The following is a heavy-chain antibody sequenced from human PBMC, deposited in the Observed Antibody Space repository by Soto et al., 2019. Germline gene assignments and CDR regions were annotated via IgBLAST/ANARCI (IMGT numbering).Heavy chain of an antibody. Sequence: GGSLRLSCTASGFTFNDYTLSWVRQAPGKGLEWVGFIRSKAYGGTTEYAASVKGRFTISRDDSKSIAYLQMNSLKTEDTAVYYCTAGKLYPSLDFDYWGQGTLVTVSS. CDR2: IRSKAYGGTT. V-gene: IGHV3-49*04. J-gene: IGHJ4*02. D-gene: IGHD2-8*01. CDR3: TAGKLYPSLDFDY. CDR1: GFTFNDYT.